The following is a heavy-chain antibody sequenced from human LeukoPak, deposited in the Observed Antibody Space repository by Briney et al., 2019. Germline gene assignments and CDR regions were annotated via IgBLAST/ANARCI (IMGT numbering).Heavy chain of an antibody. V-gene: IGHV3-48*03. D-gene: IGHD6-13*01. CDR3: AGGGIAAAQS. CDR2: ISSSGSTI. Sequence: GGSLRLSCAASGFTFSSYEMNWVRQAPGKGLEWVSYISSSGSTIYYADSVKGRFTISRDNAKNSLYLQMNSLRAEETAVDYCAGGGIAAAQSWGQGTLVTVSS. J-gene: IGHJ4*02. CDR1: GFTFSSYE.